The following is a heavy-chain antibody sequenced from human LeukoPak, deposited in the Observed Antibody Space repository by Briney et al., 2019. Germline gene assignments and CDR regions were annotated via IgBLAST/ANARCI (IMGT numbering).Heavy chain of an antibody. D-gene: IGHD6-13*01. J-gene: IGHJ6*03. Sequence: SETLSLTCVVYGGAFSGYYWSWIRQPPGKGLVWIGEINRRGSTNYNPSLKSRVSISVDTSKNQFSLKLSSVTAADTAVYYCARLNAGIAAAGTMRYYYYYMDVLGKGTTVTISS. CDR1: GGAFSGYY. CDR3: ARLNAGIAAAGTMRYYYYYMDV. V-gene: IGHV4-34*01. CDR2: INRRGST.